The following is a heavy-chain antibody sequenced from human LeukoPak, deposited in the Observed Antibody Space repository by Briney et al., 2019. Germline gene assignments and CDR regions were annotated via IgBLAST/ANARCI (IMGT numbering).Heavy chain of an antibody. V-gene: IGHV1-3*03. CDR1: GYTFTSYA. J-gene: IGHJ4*02. D-gene: IGHD3-10*01. Sequence: ASVKVSCKASGYTFTSYAVHWVRQAPGQRLEWMGWINAGNGNTKYSQEFQGRVTITRDTSASTAYMELSSLRSEDMAVYYCARDGGPLYGSGIDYRGQGTLVTVSS. CDR3: ARDGGPLYGSGIDY. CDR2: INAGNGNT.